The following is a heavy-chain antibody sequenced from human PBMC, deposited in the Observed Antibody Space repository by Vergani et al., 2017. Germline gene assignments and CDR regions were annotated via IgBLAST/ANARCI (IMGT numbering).Heavy chain of an antibody. CDR3: ARLRRGLVQKTVAGTDYYYGMDV. CDR2: IYPGDSDT. D-gene: IGHD6-19*01. Sequence: EVQLVQSGAEVKKPGESLKISCKGSGYSFTSYWIGWVRQMPGKGLEWMGIIYPGDSDTRYSPSFQGQVTISADKSISTAYLQWSSLKASDTAMYYCARLRRGLVQKTVAGTDYYYGMDVWGQGTTVTVSS. V-gene: IGHV5-51*01. CDR1: GYSFTSYW. J-gene: IGHJ6*02.